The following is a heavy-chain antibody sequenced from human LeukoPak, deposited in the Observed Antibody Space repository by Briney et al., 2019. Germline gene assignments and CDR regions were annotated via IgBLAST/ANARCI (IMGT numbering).Heavy chain of an antibody. CDR3: ASGSTLDY. Sequence: GGSLRLSRAVSGFTFSNFAMNWVRQAPGKGLEWVASISSTSAYIYYADSLKGRFTISRDNAKNSLYLHLNSLKVEDTALYYCASGSTLDYWGLGTLVTVSS. CDR1: GFTFSNFA. CDR2: ISSTSAYI. J-gene: IGHJ4*02. V-gene: IGHV3-21*01. D-gene: IGHD6-25*01.